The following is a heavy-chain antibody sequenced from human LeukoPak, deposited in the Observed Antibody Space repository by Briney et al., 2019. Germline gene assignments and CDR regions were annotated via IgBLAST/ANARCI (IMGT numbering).Heavy chain of an antibody. J-gene: IGHJ4*02. CDR2: ITGSGDTT. CDR3: AKWGDYDILTGYYVSDF. D-gene: IGHD3-9*01. Sequence: GGSLRLSCAASGFVFRNYAMSWVRQAPGKGLEWVSAITGSGDTTYYADSVKGRFTISRDNSKNTLYVEMNTLRAEDTAVYYCAKWGDYDILTGYYVSDFWGQGTLVTVSS. CDR1: GFVFRNYA. V-gene: IGHV3-23*01.